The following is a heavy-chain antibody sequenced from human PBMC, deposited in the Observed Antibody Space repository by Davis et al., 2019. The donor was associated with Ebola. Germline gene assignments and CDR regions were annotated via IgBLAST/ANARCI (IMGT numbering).Heavy chain of an antibody. CDR2: ISSRDGTT. CDR3: ARALRGSSSWYYYYYSMDV. J-gene: IGHJ6*02. V-gene: IGHV3-23*01. CDR1: GFTFSSYA. D-gene: IGHD6-13*01. Sequence: GGSLRLSCAASGFTFSSYAMTWVRQVPGKGLEWVSDISSRDGTTYYADSVKGRFTISRDNAKNSLYLQMNSLRAEDTAVYYCARALRGSSSWYYYYYSMDVWGQGTTVTVSS.